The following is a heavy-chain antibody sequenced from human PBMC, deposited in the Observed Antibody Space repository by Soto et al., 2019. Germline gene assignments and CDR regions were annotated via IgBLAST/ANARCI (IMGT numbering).Heavy chain of an antibody. D-gene: IGHD6-25*01. CDR1: GGSISSGGYS. Sequence: SGGSISSGGYSWSWIRQPPGKGLEWIGYIYHSGSTYYNPSLKSRVTISVDRSKNQFSLKLSSVTAADTAVYYCARDPDSRGSYGMDVWGQGTTVTVSS. V-gene: IGHV4-30-2*01. CDR2: IYHSGST. J-gene: IGHJ6*02. CDR3: ARDPDSRGSYGMDV.